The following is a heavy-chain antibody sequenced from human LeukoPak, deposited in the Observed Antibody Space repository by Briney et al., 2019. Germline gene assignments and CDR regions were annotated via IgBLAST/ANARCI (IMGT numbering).Heavy chain of an antibody. D-gene: IGHD2-2*01. CDR2: INHSGST. CDR3: ARALRCSSTSCYLRGWFDP. CDR1: GGSFSGYY. J-gene: IGHJ5*02. Sequence: SEALSLTCAVYGGSFSGYYWSWIRQPPGKELEWIGEINHSGSTNYNPSLTSRVTISVDTSKNQFSLKLSSVTAADTAVYYCARALRCSSTSCYLRGWFDPWGQGTLVTVSS. V-gene: IGHV4-34*01.